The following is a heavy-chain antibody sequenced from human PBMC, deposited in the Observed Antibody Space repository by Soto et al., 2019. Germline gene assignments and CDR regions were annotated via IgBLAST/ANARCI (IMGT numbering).Heavy chain of an antibody. Sequence: QVQLVQSGAEVKKPGASVKVSCKASGYTFTSYGISWVRQAPGQGLEWMGWISAYNGNTNYAQKLQGRVTMTTDTSTITAYKELRSLRSDDTAVYYCARAFRSGWYSQNWFDPRGQGTLVTVSS. D-gene: IGHD6-19*01. CDR2: ISAYNGNT. CDR3: ARAFRSGWYSQNWFDP. V-gene: IGHV1-18*01. J-gene: IGHJ5*01. CDR1: GYTFTSYG.